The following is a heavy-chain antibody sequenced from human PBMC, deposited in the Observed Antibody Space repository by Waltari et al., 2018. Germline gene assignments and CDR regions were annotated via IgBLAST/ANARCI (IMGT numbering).Heavy chain of an antibody. CDR2: INVDGGYI. Sequence: EVHLVESGGGLVQPGGSLRLSCAASGFSFGAYWLHWVSKLPGRGLEWVSRINVDGGYISYADSVRGRFTISRDNAESTVYLHLNNLRVDDTAVYFCARKGGTGYPYGPFYYDHWGQGTLVNVSS. CDR1: GFSFGAYW. D-gene: IGHD3-9*01. J-gene: IGHJ4*02. V-gene: IGHV3-74*01. CDR3: ARKGGTGYPYGPFYYDH.